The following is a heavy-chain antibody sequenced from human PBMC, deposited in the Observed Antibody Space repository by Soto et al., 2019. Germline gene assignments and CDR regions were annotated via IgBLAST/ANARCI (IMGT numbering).Heavy chain of an antibody. CDR3: ARAPLYCSSTSCQTIKDYGMDV. J-gene: IGHJ6*02. CDR2: IYTSGST. CDR1: GGSISSYY. V-gene: IGHV4-4*07. D-gene: IGHD2-2*01. Sequence: QVQLQESGPGLVKPSETLSLTCTVSGGSISSYYWSWIRQPAGKGLEWIGRIYTSGSTNYNPSLKSRVTMSVDTSKNQFSLKLSSVTAADTAVYYCARAPLYCSSTSCQTIKDYGMDVWGQGTTVTVSS.